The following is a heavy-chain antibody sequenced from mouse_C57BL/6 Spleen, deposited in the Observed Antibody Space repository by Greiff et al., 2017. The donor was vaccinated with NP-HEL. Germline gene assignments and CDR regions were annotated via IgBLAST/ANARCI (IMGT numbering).Heavy chain of an antibody. J-gene: IGHJ3*01. CDR3: ARARWGFAY. V-gene: IGHV3-6*01. Sequence: EVKLQESGPGLVKPSQSLSLTCSVTGYSITSGYYWNWIRQFPGNKLEWMGYISYDGSNNYNPSLKNRISITRDTSKNQFFLKLNSVTTEDTATYYCARARWGFAYWGQGTLVTVSA. CDR1: GYSITSGYY. CDR2: ISYDGSN. D-gene: IGHD1-1*02.